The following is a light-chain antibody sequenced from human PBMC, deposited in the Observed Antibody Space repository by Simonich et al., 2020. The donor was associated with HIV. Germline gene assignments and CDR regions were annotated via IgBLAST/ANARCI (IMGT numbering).Light chain of an antibody. Sequence: EIVMTQSPATLSVSPGERATLSCSASQSVSSTIAWYQQKPGQAPRLLIYGASTRATDIPARFSGSGSGTEFSLTISRMQSEDFAIYYCQQYDSWPMYTFGQGTKLEIK. J-gene: IGKJ2*01. V-gene: IGKV3-15*01. CDR2: GAS. CDR3: QQYDSWPMYT. CDR1: QSVSST.